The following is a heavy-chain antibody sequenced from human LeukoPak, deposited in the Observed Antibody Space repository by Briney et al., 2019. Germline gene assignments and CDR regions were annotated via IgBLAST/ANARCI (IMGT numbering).Heavy chain of an antibody. CDR3: ARDSLLLWFGELPPYNWFDP. J-gene: IGHJ5*02. CDR2: ISAYNGNT. D-gene: IGHD3-10*01. Sequence: GASVKVSCKASGYTFTSYGISWVRQAPGQGLEWMGWISAYNGNTNYAQKLQGRVTMTTDTSTSTAYMELRSLRSDDTAVYYCARDSLLLWFGELPPYNWFDPWGQGTLVTVSS. V-gene: IGHV1-18*01. CDR1: GYTFTSYG.